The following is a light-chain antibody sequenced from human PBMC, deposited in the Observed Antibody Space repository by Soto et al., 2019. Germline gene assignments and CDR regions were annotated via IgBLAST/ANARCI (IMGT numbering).Light chain of an antibody. V-gene: IGLV1-51*01. CDR3: GSWXXXLXXXV. CDR2: DDN. J-gene: IGLJ1*01. CDR1: SSNIGGNS. Sequence: QSVMTQPPSVSAAPGQKVTISCSGSSSNIGGNSVSWYQQLPGTAPKLLIYDDNKRPSGIPDRFSGSKSGTSATLGITGFQTGDEADYYCGSWXXXLXXXVFGTGTXLTV.